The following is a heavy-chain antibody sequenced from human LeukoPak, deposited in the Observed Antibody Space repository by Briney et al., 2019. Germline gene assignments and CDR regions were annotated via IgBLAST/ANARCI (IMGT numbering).Heavy chain of an antibody. CDR1: GDSVSSKSAS. V-gene: IGHV6-1*01. J-gene: IGHJ4*02. Sequence: SQTLSLTCAISGDSVSSKSASWNWIRQSPSRGLEWLGRTYYRSKWYFEYAVSVKSRITINPDTSKNQFSLQLNSVTPEDTAVYYCARLVVVAATYYFDYWGQGTLVTVSS. D-gene: IGHD2-15*01. CDR2: TYYRSKWYF. CDR3: ARLVVVAATYYFDY.